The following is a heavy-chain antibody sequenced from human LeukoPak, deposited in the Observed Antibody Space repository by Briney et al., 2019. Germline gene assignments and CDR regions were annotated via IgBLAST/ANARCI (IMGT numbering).Heavy chain of an antibody. J-gene: IGHJ5*02. CDR2: INHSGST. CDR3: ASSVLLWFGGYNWFDP. D-gene: IGHD3-10*01. V-gene: IGHV4-34*01. Sequence: SETLSLTCAVYGGSFSGYYWSWIRQPPGKGLEWIGEINHSGSTNYNPSLKSRVTISVDTSKNQFSLKLSSVTAADTAVYYCASSVLLWFGGYNWFDPWGQGTLVTVSS. CDR1: GGSFSGYY.